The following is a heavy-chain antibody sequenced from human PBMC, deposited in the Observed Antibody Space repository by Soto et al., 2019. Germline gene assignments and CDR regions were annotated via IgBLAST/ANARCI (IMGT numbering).Heavy chain of an antibody. CDR1: GFTFSSYS. D-gene: IGHD2-15*01. J-gene: IGHJ5*02. Sequence: GGSLRLSCAASGFTFSSYSMNWVRQAPGKGLEWVSYISSSSSTIYYADSVKGRFTISRDNAKNSLYLQMNSLRDEETAVYYCARAEGCSGGSCYSDWFDPWGQGTLVTVSS. CDR3: ARAEGCSGGSCYSDWFDP. V-gene: IGHV3-48*02. CDR2: ISSSSSTI.